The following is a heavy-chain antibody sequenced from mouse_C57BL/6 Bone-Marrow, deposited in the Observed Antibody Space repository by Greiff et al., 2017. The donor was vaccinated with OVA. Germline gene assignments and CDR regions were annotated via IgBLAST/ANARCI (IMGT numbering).Heavy chain of an antibody. CDR3: ARGDYYGSFWFAY. J-gene: IGHJ3*01. D-gene: IGHD1-1*01. CDR2: INYDGSST. Sequence: EVKLVESEGGLVQPGSSMKLSCTASGFTFSDYYMAWVRQVPEKGLEWVANINYDGSSTYYLDSLKSRFIISRDNAMNILYLQMSSLKSEDTATYYCARGDYYGSFWFAYWGQGTLVTVSA. V-gene: IGHV5-16*01. CDR1: GFTFSDYY.